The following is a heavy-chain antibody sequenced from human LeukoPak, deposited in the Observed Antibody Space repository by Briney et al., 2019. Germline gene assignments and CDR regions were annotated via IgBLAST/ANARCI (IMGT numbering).Heavy chain of an antibody. CDR1: GFTFDDYA. CDR2: INWNGGST. Sequence: PGGXLRLSCAASGFTFDDYAMTWVRQAPGKGLEGVSGINWNGGSTVYADSVKGRFTISRDNAKNSLYLQMNSLRAEDTAFYYCARDRIVGATSPGGYWGQGTLVTVSS. J-gene: IGHJ4*02. CDR3: ARDRIVGATSPGGY. V-gene: IGHV3-20*04. D-gene: IGHD1-26*01.